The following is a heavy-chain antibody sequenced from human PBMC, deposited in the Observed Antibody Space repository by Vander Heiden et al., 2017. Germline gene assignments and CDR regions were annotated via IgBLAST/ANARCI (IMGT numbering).Heavy chain of an antibody. CDR1: G. J-gene: IGHJ6*01. D-gene: IGHD6-13*01. Sequence: GMHWVRQTPGKGLEWVAFIWYDGSSKYYADSVKGRFTISRDNSKNTQYLQMNSLRAEDTAVYYCARGSGAAAGTDYGMDVWGQGTTVTVSS. V-gene: IGHV3-33*01. CDR2: IWYDGSSK. CDR3: ARGSGAAAGTDYGMDV.